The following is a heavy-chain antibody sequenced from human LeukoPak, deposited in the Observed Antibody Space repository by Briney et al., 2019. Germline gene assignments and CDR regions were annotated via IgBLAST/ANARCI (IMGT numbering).Heavy chain of an antibody. Sequence: GGSLRLSCAASGTYWMHWVRQAPGKGLVWVSHINSDGSWTGYADSVKGRFTISKDNAKNTVSLQMNNLRAEDTAVYYCATDRGWRTSGYYLYYFEYWGQGTLVTYSS. D-gene: IGHD3-3*01. CDR2: INSDGSWT. CDR3: ATDRGWRTSGYYLYYFEY. V-gene: IGHV3-74*01. J-gene: IGHJ4*02. CDR1: GTYW.